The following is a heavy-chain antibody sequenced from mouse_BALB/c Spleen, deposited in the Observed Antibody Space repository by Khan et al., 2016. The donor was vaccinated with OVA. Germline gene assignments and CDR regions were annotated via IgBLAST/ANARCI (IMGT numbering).Heavy chain of an antibody. CDR1: GYTFTSYW. J-gene: IGHJ4*01. Sequence: DLVKPGASVKLSCKASGYTFTSYWINWIKQRPGQGLEWIGRISPGSGTPYSNEMFKGKATLTVDTSSSKAYIQLSSLSSEDSAVYFCARENYYGSSHYAMDYWGQGTSVTASS. CDR3: ARENYYGSSHYAMDY. V-gene: IGHV1S41*01. D-gene: IGHD1-1*01. CDR2: ISPGSGTP.